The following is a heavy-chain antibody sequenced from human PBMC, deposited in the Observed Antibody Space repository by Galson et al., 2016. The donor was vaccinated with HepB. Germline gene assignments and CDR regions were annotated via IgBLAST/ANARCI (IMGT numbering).Heavy chain of an antibody. Sequence: SLRLSCAASEFTFSTYAIHWVRQAPGKGLEWVAVISYDGSNKYFADSVKGRFTISRDNSENTLYLQMNSLRAEDTAVYYCARVGYNYGSGSYYNGDDWYFDLWGRGTLVIGSS. CDR3: ARVGYNYGSGSYYNGDDWYFDL. V-gene: IGHV3-30*04. CDR2: ISYDGSNK. J-gene: IGHJ2*01. CDR1: EFTFSTYA. D-gene: IGHD3-10*01.